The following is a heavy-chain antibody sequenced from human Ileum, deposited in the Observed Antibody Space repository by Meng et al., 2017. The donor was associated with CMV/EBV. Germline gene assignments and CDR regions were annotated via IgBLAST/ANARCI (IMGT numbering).Heavy chain of an antibody. CDR3: ARVIDSGRYGFWFDP. Sequence: GGSLKLSCAASGLSFSTYWMHWVRQVPAKGLVWVSRINGDGSSTNYADSVKGRFSISRDNAKNTLYLQMNSLRAEDTAVYYCARVIDSGRYGFWFDPWGQGTLVTVSS. D-gene: IGHD1-26*01. J-gene: IGHJ5*02. CDR1: GLSFSTYW. V-gene: IGHV3-74*01. CDR2: INGDGSST.